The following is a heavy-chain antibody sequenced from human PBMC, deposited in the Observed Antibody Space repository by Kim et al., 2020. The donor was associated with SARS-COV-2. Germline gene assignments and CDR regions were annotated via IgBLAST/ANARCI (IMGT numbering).Heavy chain of an antibody. CDR1: GDSVSSTGAA. V-gene: IGHV6-1*01. Sequence: SQTLSLTCAISGDSVSSTGAAWNWIRQSPSRGLEWLGRTYYKSKWYSDYAISVKSRITINPDTSMNQFSLQLNSVTPEDTAMYYCAREIVAKGDGMDVWGQGTTVTVSS. D-gene: IGHD5-12*01. J-gene: IGHJ6*02. CDR3: AREIVAKGDGMDV. CDR2: TYYKSKWYS.